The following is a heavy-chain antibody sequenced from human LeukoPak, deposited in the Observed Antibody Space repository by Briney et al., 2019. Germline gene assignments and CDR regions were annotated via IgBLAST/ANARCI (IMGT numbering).Heavy chain of an antibody. J-gene: IGHJ6*03. CDR1: GFTFSSYA. D-gene: IGHD3-10*01. V-gene: IGHV3-30-3*01. CDR3: AKGVGGSANYYYMDV. CDR2: ISYDGSNK. Sequence: GGSLRLSCAASGFTFSSYAMHWVRQAPGKGLEWVAVISYDGSNKYYADSVKGRFTISRDNSKNTLYLQMNGLRAEDTALYYCAKGVGGSANYYYMDVWGKGTTVTVSS.